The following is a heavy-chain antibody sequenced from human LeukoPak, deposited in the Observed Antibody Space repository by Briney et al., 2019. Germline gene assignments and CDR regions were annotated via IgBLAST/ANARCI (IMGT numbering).Heavy chain of an antibody. V-gene: IGHV3-53*01. CDR1: GFTVSDNY. CDR3: ARDAPQVPAAGVLAS. Sequence: GGSLRLSCAASGFTVSDNYISWVRQAPGKGLEWASVMYSGGDTYYANSVKGRFTFSRDISKNTLFLQMNGLTTEDTAMYYCARDAPQVPAAGVLASWGQGTLVTVSS. CDR2: MYSGGDT. D-gene: IGHD6-13*01. J-gene: IGHJ5*02.